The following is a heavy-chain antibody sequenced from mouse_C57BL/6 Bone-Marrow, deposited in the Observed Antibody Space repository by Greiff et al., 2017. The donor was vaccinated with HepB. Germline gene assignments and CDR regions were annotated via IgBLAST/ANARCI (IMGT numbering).Heavy chain of an antibody. D-gene: IGHD2-4*01. J-gene: IGHJ1*03. CDR3: ARGYYDYGGLYWYFDV. CDR1: GFTFSDFY. Sequence: EVMLVDSGGGLVQSGRSLRLSCATSGFTFSDFYMEWVRQAPGKGLEWIAASRNKANDYTTEYSASVKGRFIVSRDTSQSILYLQMNALRAEDTAIYYCARGYYDYGGLYWYFDVWGTGTTVTVSS. CDR2: SRNKANDYTT. V-gene: IGHV7-1*01.